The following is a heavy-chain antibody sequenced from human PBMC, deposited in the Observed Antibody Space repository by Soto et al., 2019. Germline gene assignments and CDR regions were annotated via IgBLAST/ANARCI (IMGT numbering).Heavy chain of an antibody. J-gene: IGHJ4*02. CDR3: ARELQTSPNPSSVYSSGWQPSDY. Sequence: ASVKVSCKASGYTFTGYYMHWVRQAPGQGLEWIGWINPNSGGTNYAQKFQGRVTMTRDTSISTAYMELSRLRSDDTAVYYCARELQTSPNPSSVYSSGWQPSDYWGQGTLVTVSS. CDR1: GYTFTGYY. V-gene: IGHV1-2*02. CDR2: INPNSGGT. D-gene: IGHD6-19*01.